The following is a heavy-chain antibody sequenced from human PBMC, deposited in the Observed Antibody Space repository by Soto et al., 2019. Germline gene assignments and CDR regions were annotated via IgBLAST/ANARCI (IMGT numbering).Heavy chain of an antibody. CDR3: ARDPLPYYYYGMDV. V-gene: IGHV1-69*01. Sequence: QVQLVQSGAEVKKPGSSVKVSCKASGGTFSSYAISWVRQAPGQGLEWMGGIIPIFGTANYAQKFQGRVTITADESTSTAYMELSSLRSEDTAVYYCARDPLPYYYYGMDVWGQGPTVTVSS. CDR2: IIPIFGTA. J-gene: IGHJ6*02. CDR1: GGTFSSYA.